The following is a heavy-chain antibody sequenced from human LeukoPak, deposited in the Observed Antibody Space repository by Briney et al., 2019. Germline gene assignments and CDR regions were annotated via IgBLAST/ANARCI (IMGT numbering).Heavy chain of an antibody. Sequence: ASVKVSCKASGYTFTGYYMRSVRQAPGQGLEWMGWINPNSGGTNYAQEFQGRVTMTRDTSISTTYMELSRLRSEDTAVYYWATDPGYYYGSGEDWFDPWGQGTLVTVSS. V-gene: IGHV1-2*02. J-gene: IGHJ5*02. CDR2: INPNSGGT. CDR1: GYTFTGYY. D-gene: IGHD3-10*01. CDR3: ATDPGYYYGSGEDWFDP.